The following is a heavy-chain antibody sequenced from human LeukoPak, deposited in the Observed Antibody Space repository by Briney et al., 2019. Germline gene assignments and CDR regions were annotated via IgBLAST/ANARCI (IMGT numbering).Heavy chain of an antibody. J-gene: IGHJ3*02. CDR2: VYSSGSA. CDR3: ARVYRKDVYNFDGFDI. V-gene: IGHV4-61*02. Sequence: SETLSLTCTISSGSINSDGYYWSWIRQPAGKGLEWIGRVYSSGSANYSPSLKSRVIISIDTSKNQFSLRLSSVTAADTAVYYCARVYRKDVYNFDGFDIWGQGTMVTVS. CDR1: SGSINSDGYY. D-gene: IGHD5-24*01.